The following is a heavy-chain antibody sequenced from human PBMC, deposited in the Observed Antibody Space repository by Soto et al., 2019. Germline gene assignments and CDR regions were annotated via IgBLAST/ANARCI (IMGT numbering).Heavy chain of an antibody. CDR2: INHSGST. J-gene: IGHJ4*02. Sequence: SETLSLTCAVYGGSFSGYYLSWIRQPPGKGLEWIGEINHSGSTNYNPSLKSRVTISVDTSKNQFSLKLSSVTAADTAVYYCARGPPNYDILTGYPLSPDDYWGQGTLVTVSS. CDR3: ARGPPNYDILTGYPLSPDDY. D-gene: IGHD3-9*01. CDR1: GGSFSGYY. V-gene: IGHV4-34*01.